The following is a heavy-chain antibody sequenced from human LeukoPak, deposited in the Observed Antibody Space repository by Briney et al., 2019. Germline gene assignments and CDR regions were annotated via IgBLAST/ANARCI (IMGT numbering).Heavy chain of an antibody. CDR2: IYYTGST. J-gene: IGHJ4*02. D-gene: IGHD7-27*01. V-gene: IGHV4-59*02. Sequence: PSETLSLTCTVSGGSVSDYYWSWIRQSPGKGLEWIGYIYYTGSTSYNPSLRSRVTMSADTSKNQLSLKLSSVTAADTAVYYCASRKLGNDYWGQRTLVTVSS. CDR3: ASRKLGNDY. CDR1: GGSVSDYY.